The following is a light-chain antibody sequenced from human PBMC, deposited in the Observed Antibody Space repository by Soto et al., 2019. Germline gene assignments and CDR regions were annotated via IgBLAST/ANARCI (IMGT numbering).Light chain of an antibody. CDR2: DAS. Sequence: DIPLTQSPSTLYASVGDRGTITCRASQTTSTWLAWYHQKLGKAPQLLIHDASNLESGVPSRFSGSGSGTEFTLNFSSLKPDHFGTYHCQQYHHYYSFGQGTKREIK. CDR3: QQYHHYYS. J-gene: IGKJ2*03. CDR1: QTTSTW. V-gene: IGKV1-5*01.